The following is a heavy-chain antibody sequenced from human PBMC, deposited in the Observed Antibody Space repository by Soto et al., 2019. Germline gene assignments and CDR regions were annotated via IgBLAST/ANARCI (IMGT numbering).Heavy chain of an antibody. CDR2: ISWNSGSI. D-gene: IGHD2-2*01. CDR1: GFTFDDYA. Sequence: LRLSCAASGFTFDDYAMHWVRQAPGKGLEWVSGISWNSGSIGYADSVKGRFTISRDNAKNSLYLQMNSLRAEDTALYYCAKARGYCSSTSCLKTYYYYGMDVWGQGTTVTVSS. J-gene: IGHJ6*02. V-gene: IGHV3-9*01. CDR3: AKARGYCSSTSCLKTYYYYGMDV.